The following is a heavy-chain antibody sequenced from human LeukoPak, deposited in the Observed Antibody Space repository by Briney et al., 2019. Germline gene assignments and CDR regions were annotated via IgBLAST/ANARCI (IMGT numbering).Heavy chain of an antibody. Sequence: SVKVSCKASGGTFSSYAISWVRQAPGQGLEWMGGIIPIFGTANYAQKFQGRVTITTDESTSTAYMELSSLRSEETAVYYCAMEGDSSGYYYFDYWGQGTLVTVSS. CDR3: AMEGDSSGYYYFDY. CDR1: GGTFSSYA. V-gene: IGHV1-69*05. J-gene: IGHJ4*02. CDR2: IIPIFGTA. D-gene: IGHD3-22*01.